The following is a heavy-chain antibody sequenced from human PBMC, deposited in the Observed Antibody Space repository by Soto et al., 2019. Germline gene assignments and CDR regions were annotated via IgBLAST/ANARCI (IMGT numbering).Heavy chain of an antibody. CDR1: GYSFTSYW. V-gene: IGHV5-51*01. Sequence: EVQLVQSGAEVKKPGESLKISCKGSGYSFTSYWIGWVRQMPGKGLEWMGIIYPGDSDTRYSPSFQGKVTISADKSISTAYLQWSSLKASDTAMYYCARHENLDISYGSGSHIDYWGQGPLVTVSS. CDR2: IYPGDSDT. D-gene: IGHD3-10*01. CDR3: ARHENLDISYGSGSHIDY. J-gene: IGHJ4*02.